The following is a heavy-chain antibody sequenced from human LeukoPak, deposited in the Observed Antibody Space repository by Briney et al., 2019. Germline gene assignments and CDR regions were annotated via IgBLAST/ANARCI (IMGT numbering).Heavy chain of an antibody. CDR2: IYYSGST. Sequence: SETLSLTCTVAGSSISSYYWSWIRQPPGNGLKWIAYIYYSGSTNYTPSLKSRVTMSVDTSKNQFSPKLNSVTAADTAVYYCARDLRQQLVNNWFDPWGQGTLVTVSS. CDR3: ARDLRQQLVNNWFDP. CDR1: GSSISSYY. J-gene: IGHJ5*02. V-gene: IGHV4-59*01. D-gene: IGHD6-13*01.